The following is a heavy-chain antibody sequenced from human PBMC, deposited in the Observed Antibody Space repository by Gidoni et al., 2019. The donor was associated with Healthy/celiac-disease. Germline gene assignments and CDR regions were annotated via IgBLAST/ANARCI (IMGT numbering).Heavy chain of an antibody. Sequence: QVQLVQSGAEVKKPGSSVKVSCKASGGTFSSYAISWVRQAPGQGLEWMGGIIPIFGTANYAQKFQGRVTITADESTSTAYMELSSLRSEDTAVYYCAREPYYYDNRGGGWYFDLWGRGTLVTVSS. CDR2: IIPIFGTA. CDR3: AREPYYYDNRGGGWYFDL. V-gene: IGHV1-69*01. CDR1: GGTFSSYA. J-gene: IGHJ2*01. D-gene: IGHD3-22*01.